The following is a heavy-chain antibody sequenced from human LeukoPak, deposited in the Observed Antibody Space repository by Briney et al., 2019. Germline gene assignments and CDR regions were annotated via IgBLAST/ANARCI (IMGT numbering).Heavy chain of an antibody. CDR1: DGSISSRSYF. J-gene: IGHJ6*03. V-gene: IGHV4-39*07. Sequence: PSETLSLTCGVSDGSISSRSYFWGWIRQPPGKGLEWIGSLYYSGTTYYTPSLKSRVTISVDTSKNQFSLKLSSVTAADTAVYYCARVGVVPADYMDVWGKGTTVTVSS. CDR3: ARVGVVPADYMDV. D-gene: IGHD2-2*01. CDR2: LYYSGTT.